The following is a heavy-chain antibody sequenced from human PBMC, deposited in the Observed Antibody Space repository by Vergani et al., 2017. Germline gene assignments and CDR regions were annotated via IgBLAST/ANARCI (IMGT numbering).Heavy chain of an antibody. J-gene: IGHJ3*02. CDR1: GFTFDDYA. Sequence: EVQLVESGGGLVQPGRSLRLSCAASGFTFDDYAMHWVRQAPGKGLEWVSGISWNSGSIGYADSVKGRFTISRDNAKNSLYLQMNSLRAEDTALYYCAKMGVATIRSAFDIWGQGTMVTVSS. CDR2: ISWNSGSI. D-gene: IGHD5-24*01. CDR3: AKMGVATIRSAFDI. V-gene: IGHV3-9*01.